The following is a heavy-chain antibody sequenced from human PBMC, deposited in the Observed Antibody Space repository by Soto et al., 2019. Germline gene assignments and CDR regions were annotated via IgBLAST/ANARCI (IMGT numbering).Heavy chain of an antibody. D-gene: IGHD1-26*01. J-gene: IGHJ6*02. CDR1: GFTFSSYW. CDR2: IKQDGSEK. CDR3: GRDLIGELLLAYYSSGMDV. Sequence: GGSLRLSCAASGFTFSSYWMSWVRQAPGKGLEWVANIKQDGSEKYYVDSVKGRFTISRDNAKNSLYLQMNSLRAEDTAVYYWGRDLIGELLLAYYSSGMDVGGQGPTVPVPS. V-gene: IGHV3-7*01.